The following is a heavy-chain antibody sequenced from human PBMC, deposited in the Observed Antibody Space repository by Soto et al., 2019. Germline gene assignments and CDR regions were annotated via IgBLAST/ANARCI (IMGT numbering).Heavy chain of an antibody. CDR2: TYYRSKWYS. Sequence: PSQTPSLTFAISGDSVSSNRADWNWIRQSPSSDLELLGRTYYRSKWYSDYALSVKSRITINPNTSKNQFSLHLNSVTPEDTAVYYCARDHGDGSGWYGGSVDYWGQGSLGTVFS. D-gene: IGHD6-19*01. CDR1: GDSVSSNRAD. CDR3: ARDHGDGSGWYGGSVDY. J-gene: IGHJ4*02. V-gene: IGHV6-1*01.